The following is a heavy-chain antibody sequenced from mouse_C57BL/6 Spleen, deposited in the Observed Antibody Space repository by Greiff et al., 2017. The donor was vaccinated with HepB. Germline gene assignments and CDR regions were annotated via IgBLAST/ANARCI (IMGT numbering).Heavy chain of an antibody. Sequence: VQLQQSGAELMKPGASVKLSCKATGYTFTGYWIEWVKQRPGHGLEWIGEILPGSGSTNYNGKFKGKATFTADTSSNTAYMQLSSLTTEDSAIWYWASGRQRRRRDAMDYWGQGASVTVSS. V-gene: IGHV1-9*01. CDR1: GYTFTGYW. D-gene: IGHD3-2*02. CDR3: ASGRQRRRRDAMDY. J-gene: IGHJ4*01. CDR2: ILPGSGST.